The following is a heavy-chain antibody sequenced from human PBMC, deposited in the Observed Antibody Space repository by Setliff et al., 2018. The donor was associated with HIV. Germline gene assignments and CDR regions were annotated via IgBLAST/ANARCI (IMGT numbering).Heavy chain of an antibody. Sequence: SVKVSCKASGGTSSTYAINWVRQAPGQGLEWMGQFIPVLDITNYAQKFQGTVTINADKSTDTMYLELRSLRPEDTAMYYCAGPRGDEAFDVWGQGTMVTVSS. D-gene: IGHD3-10*01. CDR2: FIPVLDIT. J-gene: IGHJ3*01. CDR3: AGPRGDEAFDV. CDR1: GGTSSTYA. V-gene: IGHV1-69*10.